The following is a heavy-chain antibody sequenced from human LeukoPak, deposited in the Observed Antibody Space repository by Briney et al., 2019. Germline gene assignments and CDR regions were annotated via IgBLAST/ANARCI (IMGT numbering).Heavy chain of an antibody. CDR2: IYYSGST. J-gene: IGHJ4*02. Sequence: PSETLSLTCTVSGGSIGSYYWSWIRQPPGKGLEWIGYIYYSGSTNYNPSLKSRVTISVDTSKNQFSLKLSSVTAADTAVYYCARGWYSSSWYEYWGQGTLVTVSS. CDR1: GGSIGSYY. D-gene: IGHD6-13*01. V-gene: IGHV4-59*01. CDR3: ARGWYSSSWYEY.